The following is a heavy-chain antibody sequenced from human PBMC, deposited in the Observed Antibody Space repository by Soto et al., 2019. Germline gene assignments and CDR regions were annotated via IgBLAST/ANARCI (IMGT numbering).Heavy chain of an antibody. CDR2: INYRGST. CDR1: GGSISSYY. V-gene: IGHV4-59*01. D-gene: IGHD6-6*01. Sequence: SETLSLTCTVSGGSISSYYWSWVRQPPGKGLEWIGHINYRGSTNYNPSLKSRVTISIDTSKNQFSLKLSSVTAADTAVYYCARAESSSSEGFDYWGRGTLVTVSS. J-gene: IGHJ4*02. CDR3: ARAESSSSEGFDY.